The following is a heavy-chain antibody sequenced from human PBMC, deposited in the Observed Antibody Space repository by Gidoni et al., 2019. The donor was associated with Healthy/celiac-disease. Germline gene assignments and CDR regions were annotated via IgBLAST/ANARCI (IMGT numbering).Heavy chain of an antibody. CDR2: ISSSSSYT. Sequence: QVQLVESGGGLVKPGGSLRLSCAASGFPFSDYYMSWIRQAPGKGLEWVSYISSSSSYTNYADSVKGRFTISRDNAKNSLYLQMNSLRAEDTAVYYCARDPDIAVAGTDYYGMDVWGQGTTVTVSS. J-gene: IGHJ6*02. CDR3: ARDPDIAVAGTDYYGMDV. CDR1: GFPFSDYY. D-gene: IGHD6-19*01. V-gene: IGHV3-11*05.